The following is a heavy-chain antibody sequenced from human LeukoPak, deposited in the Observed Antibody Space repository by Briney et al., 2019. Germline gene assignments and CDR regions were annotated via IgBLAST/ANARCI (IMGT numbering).Heavy chain of an antibody. CDR2: IYSGGST. CDR3: ASGSGSYRTPYYYMDV. V-gene: IGHV3-53*01. D-gene: IGHD3-10*01. Sequence: GGSLRLSCAASGFTVSSNYMSWVRQAPGKGLEWVSIIYSGGSTYYADSVKGRFTISRDNSKNTLYLQMNSLRAEDTAVYYCASGSGSYRTPYYYMDVWGKGTTVTVSS. J-gene: IGHJ6*03. CDR1: GFTVSSNY.